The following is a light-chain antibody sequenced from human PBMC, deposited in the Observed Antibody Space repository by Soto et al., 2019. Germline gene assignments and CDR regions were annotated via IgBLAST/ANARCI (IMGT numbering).Light chain of an antibody. J-gene: IGLJ1*01. Sequence: QSALTQPASVSGSPGQSITISCTGTSSDVGGYNYVSWYQQHPGKAPKLMIYDVSNRPSGVSNRFSGSTSGNTASLTISGLKAEAEAAYYCSSYTRSSTLYVFGTGTKVTVL. V-gene: IGLV2-14*01. CDR3: SSYTRSSTLYV. CDR2: DVS. CDR1: SSDVGGYNY.